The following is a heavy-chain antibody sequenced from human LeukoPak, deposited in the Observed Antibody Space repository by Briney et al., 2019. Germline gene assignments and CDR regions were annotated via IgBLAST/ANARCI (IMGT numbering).Heavy chain of an antibody. CDR3: ARDLIYGDYVIGIDY. Sequence: GGSLRLSCAASGFIFSDHYMNWVRQAPGKGLEWVSYISSSSSTIYYADSVKGRFTISRDNAKNSLYLQMNSLRAEDTAVYYCARDLIYGDYVIGIDYWGQGTLVTVSS. CDR2: ISSSSSTI. V-gene: IGHV3-48*01. D-gene: IGHD4-17*01. CDR1: GFIFSDHY. J-gene: IGHJ4*02.